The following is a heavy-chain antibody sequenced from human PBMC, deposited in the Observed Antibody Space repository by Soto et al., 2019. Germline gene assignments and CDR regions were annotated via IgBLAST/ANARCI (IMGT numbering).Heavy chain of an antibody. J-gene: IGHJ6*02. CDR1: GFTFSSYG. D-gene: IGHD3-3*01. Sequence: HPGGSLRLSCAASGFTFSSYGMHWVRQAPGKGLEWVAVIWYDGSNKYYADSVKGRFTISRDNSKNTLYLQMNSLRAEDTAVYYCARVSHYDFWSGYSRPDPYGMDVWGQGTTVTVSS. V-gene: IGHV3-33*01. CDR3: ARVSHYDFWSGYSRPDPYGMDV. CDR2: IWYDGSNK.